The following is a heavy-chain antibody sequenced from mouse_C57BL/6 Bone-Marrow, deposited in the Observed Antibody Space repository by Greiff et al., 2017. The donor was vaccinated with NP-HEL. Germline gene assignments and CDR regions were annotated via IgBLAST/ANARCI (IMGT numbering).Heavy chain of an antibody. CDR1: GFSLTSYG. D-gene: IGHD2-2*01. V-gene: IGHV2-2*01. CDR3: ASYVYGGAWFAY. CDR2: IWRGGST. J-gene: IGHJ3*01. Sequence: VKLQQSGPGLVQPSQSLSITCTVSGFSLTSYGVHWVRQSPGKGLEWLGVIWRGGSTDYNAAVISRLSISKDNSKSQVFFKMNSLQADDTAIYYCASYVYGGAWFAYWGQGTLVTVSA.